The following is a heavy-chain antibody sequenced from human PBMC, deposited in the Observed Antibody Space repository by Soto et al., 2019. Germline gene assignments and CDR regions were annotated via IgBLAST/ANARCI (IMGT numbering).Heavy chain of an antibody. D-gene: IGHD6-13*01. J-gene: IGHJ4*02. CDR2: IYYSGRT. CDR1: GGSVRSTTYY. V-gene: IGHV4-39*01. Sequence: SQNLSLTSTVSGGSVRSTTYYCGWMRQAPGKGLEWIASIYYSGRTHNNPALKSRVTMSVDTYTNQFFLKMNSVTAVDTAVYYCSRHEGGAAADCPLDFCGQGTL. CDR3: SRHEGGAAADCPLDF.